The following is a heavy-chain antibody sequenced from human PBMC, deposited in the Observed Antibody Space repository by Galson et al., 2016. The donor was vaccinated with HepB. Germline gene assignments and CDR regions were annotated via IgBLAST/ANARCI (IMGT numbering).Heavy chain of an antibody. J-gene: IGHJ2*01. CDR1: GFSFSDYW. D-gene: IGHD3-9*01. CDR2: INSDGRST. CDR3: ARDPPYYDILTDEGYFDL. Sequence: SLRLSCAASGFSFSDYWMTWVRQAPGKGLVWVSRINSDGRSTSYADSVKGRFTISRDNAKNTLYLQMNSLRTEDTAVYYCARDPPYYDILTDEGYFDLWGRGTLVTVSS. V-gene: IGHV3-74*01.